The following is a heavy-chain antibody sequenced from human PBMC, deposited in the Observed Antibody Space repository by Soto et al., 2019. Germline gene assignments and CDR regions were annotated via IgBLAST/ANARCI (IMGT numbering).Heavy chain of an antibody. D-gene: IGHD5-12*01. CDR1: GGTFSSYT. V-gene: IGHV1-69*02. J-gene: IGHJ4*02. Sequence: SVKVSCKASGGTFSSYTISWVRQAPGQGLEWMGRIIPILGIANYAQKFQGRVTITADKSTSTAYMELSSLRSEDTAVYYCARVREYSGYDWYYWGQGTLVTVSS. CDR2: IIPILGIA. CDR3: ARVREYSGYDWYY.